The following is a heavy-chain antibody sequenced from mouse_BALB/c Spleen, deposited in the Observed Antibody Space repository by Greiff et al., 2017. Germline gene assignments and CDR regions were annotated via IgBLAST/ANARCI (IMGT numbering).Heavy chain of an antibody. CDR3: AQHDYDGAWFAY. D-gene: IGHD2-4*01. Sequence: EVKLMESGGGLVQPGGSRKLSCAASGFTFSSFGMHWVRQAPEKGLEWVAYISSGSSTIYYADTVKGRFTISRDNPKNTLFLQMTSLRSEDTAMYYCAQHDYDGAWFAYWGQGTLVTVSA. V-gene: IGHV5-17*02. J-gene: IGHJ3*01. CDR1: GFTFSSFG. CDR2: ISSGSSTI.